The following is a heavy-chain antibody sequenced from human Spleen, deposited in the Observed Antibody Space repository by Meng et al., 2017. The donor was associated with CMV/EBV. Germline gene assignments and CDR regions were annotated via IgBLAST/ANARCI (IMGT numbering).Heavy chain of an antibody. CDR3: ARGIVVLPAANYYYYYGMDV. J-gene: IGHJ6*02. Sequence: GSLRLSCAVSGGSISSSNWWSWVRQPPGKGLEWIGEINHSGSTNYNPSLKSRVTISVDTSKNLFSLKLSSVTAADTAVYYCARGIVVLPAANYYYYYGMDVWGQGTTVTVSS. D-gene: IGHD2-2*01. CDR2: INHSGST. CDR1: GGSISSSNW. V-gene: IGHV4-4*02.